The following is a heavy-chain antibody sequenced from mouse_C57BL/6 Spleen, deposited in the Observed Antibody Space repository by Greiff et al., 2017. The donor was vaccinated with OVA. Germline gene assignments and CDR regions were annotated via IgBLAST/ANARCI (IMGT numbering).Heavy chain of an antibody. J-gene: IGHJ2*01. CDR2: IYPGSGST. CDR3: AREEDYSGY. V-gene: IGHV1-55*01. CDR1: GYTFTSYW. Sequence: QVQLQQPGAELVKPGASVTMSCKASGYTFTSYWIPWVKPRPGQGLEWIGDIYPGSGSTTYNEKFKSKATLTVDTSSSTAYMQLSSLTSEDSAVDYCAREEDYSGYWGKGTTLT.